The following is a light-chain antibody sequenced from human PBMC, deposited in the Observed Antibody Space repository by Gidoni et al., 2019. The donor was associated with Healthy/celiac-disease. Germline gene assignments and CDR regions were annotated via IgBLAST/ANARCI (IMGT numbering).Light chain of an antibody. V-gene: IGLV3-25*02. CDR3: QSADSSGTYEV. CDR1: ALPKQY. Sequence: SYELTQPPSVSVSPGQTARITCSGDALPKQYAYWYQQKTGQAPVLVIYKDSERPSGIPERFSGSSSGKTVTLTISGVQAEDEADYYCQSADSSGTYEVFGGGTKLTVL. J-gene: IGLJ2*01. CDR2: KDS.